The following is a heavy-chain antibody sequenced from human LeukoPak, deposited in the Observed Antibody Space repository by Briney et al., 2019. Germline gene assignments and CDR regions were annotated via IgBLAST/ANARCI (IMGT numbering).Heavy chain of an antibody. CDR3: ARGYSSSWYYFDY. CDR1: GFTFSSYG. Sequence: PGGSLRLSCAASGFTFSSYGMHWVRQAPGKGLEWVAVIWYDGSNKYYADSAKGRFTISRDNSKNTLYLQMNSLRAEDTAVYYCARGYSSSWYYFDYWGQGTLVTVSS. J-gene: IGHJ4*02. D-gene: IGHD6-13*01. V-gene: IGHV3-33*01. CDR2: IWYDGSNK.